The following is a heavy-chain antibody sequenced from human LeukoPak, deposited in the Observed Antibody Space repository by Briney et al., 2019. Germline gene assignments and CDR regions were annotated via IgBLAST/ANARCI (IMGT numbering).Heavy chain of an antibody. D-gene: IGHD6-13*01. CDR3: AKERVIAGHLDY. CDR1: GFTFSSYW. CDR2: INSDGSST. V-gene: IGHV3-74*01. J-gene: IGHJ4*02. Sequence: GGSLRLSCAASGFTFSSYWMHWVRQAPGKGLVWVSRINSDGSSTSYADSVKGRFTISRDNSKNTLYLQMNSLRAEDTAVYYCAKERVIAGHLDYWGQGTLVTVSS.